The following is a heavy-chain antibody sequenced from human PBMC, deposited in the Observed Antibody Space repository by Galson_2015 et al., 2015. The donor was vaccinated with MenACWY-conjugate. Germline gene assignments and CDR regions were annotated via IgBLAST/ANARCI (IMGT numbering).Heavy chain of an antibody. CDR2: INPDGSGA. V-gene: IGHV3-74*01. J-gene: IGHJ5*01. Sequence: SLRLSCAASGFTLSSYWMHWVRHVPGKGLEWVSRINPDGSGATYADSVKGRFTISRDNAKNTRYLQMNSLRAEDTAVYYCTRVKGLQLSSESWCHRTLGTFSS. CDR3: TRVKGLQLSSES. D-gene: IGHD2-2*01. CDR1: GFTLSSYW.